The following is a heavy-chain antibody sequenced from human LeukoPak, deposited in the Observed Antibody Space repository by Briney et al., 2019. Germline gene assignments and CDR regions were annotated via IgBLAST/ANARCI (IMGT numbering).Heavy chain of an antibody. V-gene: IGHV3-21*01. J-gene: IGHJ4*02. Sequence: GGSLRLSCAASGFTFSSYSMNWVRQAPGKGLEWVSSISSSSSYIYYAGSVKGRFTISRDNAKNSLYLQMNSLRAEDTAVYYCARDPGSYYDYVWGSYRQYYFDYWGQGTLVTVSS. CDR2: ISSSSSYI. D-gene: IGHD3-16*02. CDR1: GFTFSSYS. CDR3: ARDPGSYYDYVWGSYRQYYFDY.